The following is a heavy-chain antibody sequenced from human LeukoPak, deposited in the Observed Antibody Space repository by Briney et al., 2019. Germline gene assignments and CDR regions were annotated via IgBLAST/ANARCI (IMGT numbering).Heavy chain of an antibody. CDR2: MFYGGTT. J-gene: IGHJ5*02. V-gene: IGHV4-59*12. CDR3: ARSDTSGYPPMVS. CDR1: GASNSHYS. Sequence: SETLSLTCAVSGASNSHYSWRWIRQPPGKGLEWIGSMFYGGTTYYNPSLKSRVTISVDTSKNQFSLKLTSVTAADTAVYFCARSDTSGYPPMVSWGQGTLVTVSS. D-gene: IGHD3-22*01.